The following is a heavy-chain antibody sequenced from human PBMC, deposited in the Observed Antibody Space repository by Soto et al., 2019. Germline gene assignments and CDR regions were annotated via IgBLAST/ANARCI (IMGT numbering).Heavy chain of an antibody. V-gene: IGHV1-18*04. D-gene: IGHD3-3*01. J-gene: IGHJ6*02. Sequence: ASVKVSCKASGYTFTSYGITWVRQAPGQGLEWMGWISANNGNTNYEQRLQGRVTMTTETPTSTAYMELRSLRSDDTAVYYCARENDFCYYGMYXWGQGTTVTVS. CDR3: ARENDFCYYGMYX. CDR2: ISANNGNT. CDR1: GYTFTSYG.